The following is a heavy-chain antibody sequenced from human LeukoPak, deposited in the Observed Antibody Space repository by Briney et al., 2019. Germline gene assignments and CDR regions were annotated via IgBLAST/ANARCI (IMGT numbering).Heavy chain of an antibody. D-gene: IGHD6-13*01. Sequence: GGSLRLSCAAYGFTFSNYWMSWVRQVPGKGLEWVANINKDGSRKPYVDSVKGRFSISRDNAKNSLYLEMNSLRAEDTAVYYCARVASSWFTGHWGQGTLVTVSS. CDR3: ARVASSWFTGH. CDR2: INKDGSRK. CDR1: GFTFSNYW. J-gene: IGHJ4*02. V-gene: IGHV3-7*01.